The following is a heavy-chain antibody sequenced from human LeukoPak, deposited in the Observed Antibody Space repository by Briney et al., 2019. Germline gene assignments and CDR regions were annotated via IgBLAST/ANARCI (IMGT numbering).Heavy chain of an antibody. Sequence: GGSLRLSCATSGFNFRRYWMSWVRQAPGKGLEWVASIKKDVNENYYVDSVKGRFTISRDNAKNSLYLLTNSLRVEDTAVYYCAKARHHIVVVTEAFDIWRQRAMVTVSS. V-gene: IGHV3-7*01. CDR3: AKARHHIVVVTEAFDI. D-gene: IGHD2-21*02. CDR1: GFNFRRYW. CDR2: IKKDVNEN. J-gene: IGHJ3*02.